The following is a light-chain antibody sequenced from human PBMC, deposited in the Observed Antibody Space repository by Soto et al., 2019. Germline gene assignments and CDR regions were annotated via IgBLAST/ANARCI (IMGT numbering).Light chain of an antibody. CDR3: QKYDIAPRT. Sequence: DTQMTQSPSSLSASLGDRVTITCRASQDINNYLAWYQQRPGKVPKLLIYAASTLQSGVPSRFSGSGSGTDFTLTISSLQPDDVATYYCQKYDIAPRTFGGGTRVELK. CDR1: QDINNY. CDR2: AAS. V-gene: IGKV1-27*01. J-gene: IGKJ4*01.